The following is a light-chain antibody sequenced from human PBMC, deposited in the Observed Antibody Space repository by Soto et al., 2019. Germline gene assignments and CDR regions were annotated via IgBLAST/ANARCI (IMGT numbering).Light chain of an antibody. CDR1: QSVDND. Sequence: EIVMTQSPATLSVSPGDRATLSCRASQSVDNDLAWYQQKPGQPPRLLIYGASSRATGIPDRFSGSGSGTDFTLTISRLEPEDFAVYYCQQYGSSPETFGQGTKVDI. V-gene: IGKV3-20*01. CDR2: GAS. J-gene: IGKJ1*01. CDR3: QQYGSSPET.